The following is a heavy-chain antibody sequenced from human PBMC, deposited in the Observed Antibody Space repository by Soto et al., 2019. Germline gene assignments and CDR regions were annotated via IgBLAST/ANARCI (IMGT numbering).Heavy chain of an antibody. CDR3: ARAEQWLSSNWFDP. Sequence: QVQLQESGPGLVKPSQTLSLTCTVSGGSISSGGYYWSWIRQHPGKGLEWIGYIYYSGSTYYNPSLKSRVTISVETSKNQFSLKLSSVTAADTAVYYCARAEQWLSSNWFDPWGQGTLVTVSS. CDR2: IYYSGST. J-gene: IGHJ5*02. V-gene: IGHV4-31*03. CDR1: GGSISSGGYY. D-gene: IGHD6-19*01.